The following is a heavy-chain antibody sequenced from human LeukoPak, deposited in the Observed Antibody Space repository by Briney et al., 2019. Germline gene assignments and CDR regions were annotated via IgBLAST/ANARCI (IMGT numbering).Heavy chain of an antibody. J-gene: IGHJ5*02. V-gene: IGHV4-34*01. Sequence: SETLSLTCAVYGGSFSGYYWSWIRQPPGKGLEWIGEINHSGSTNYNPSLKSRVTISVDTSKNQFSLKLSSVTAADTAVYYCARDFCKMAARCHWRWFDPWGQGTLVTVSS. D-gene: IGHD6-6*01. CDR1: GGSFSGYY. CDR3: ARDFCKMAARCHWRWFDP. CDR2: INHSGST.